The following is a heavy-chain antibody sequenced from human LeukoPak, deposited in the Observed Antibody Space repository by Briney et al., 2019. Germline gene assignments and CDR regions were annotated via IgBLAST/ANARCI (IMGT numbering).Heavy chain of an antibody. CDR2: ISYDGSNK. D-gene: IGHD6-13*01. Sequence: GGSLRLSCAASGFTFSSYGIHWVRQAPGKGLEWVAVISYDGSNKYFADSVKGRFTISRDNSKNTLYLQMNSLRGEDTAVYYCAKPRAAAGIPRHAFDIWGQGTMVTVSS. J-gene: IGHJ3*02. V-gene: IGHV3-30*18. CDR1: GFTFSSYG. CDR3: AKPRAAAGIPRHAFDI.